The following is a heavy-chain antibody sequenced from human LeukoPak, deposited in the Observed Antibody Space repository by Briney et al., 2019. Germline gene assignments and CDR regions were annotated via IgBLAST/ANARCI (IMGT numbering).Heavy chain of an antibody. CDR1: GLTFSSYG. D-gene: IGHD6-13*01. V-gene: IGHV3-30*02. CDR3: AREGIAAAGNVYYYYMDV. Sequence: GGSLRLSCAASGLTFSSYGMHWVRQAPGKGLEWVAYIRYDGSTQYYADSVKGRFTISRDNAKNSLYLQMNSLRAVDTAVYYCAREGIAAAGNVYYYYMDVWGKGTTVTVSS. CDR2: IRYDGSTQ. J-gene: IGHJ6*03.